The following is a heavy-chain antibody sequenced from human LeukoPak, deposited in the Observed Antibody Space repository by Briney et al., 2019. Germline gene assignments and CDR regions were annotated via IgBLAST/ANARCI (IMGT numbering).Heavy chain of an antibody. CDR1: GFTFSSSA. CDR3: AKGPYYYGMDV. CDR2: ISYDGSNK. Sequence: GGSLRLSCAASGFTFSSSAMSWVRQAPGKGLEWVAVISYDGSNKYYADSVKGRFTISRDNSKNTLYLQMNSLRAEDTAVYYCAKGPYYYGMDVWGQGTTVTVSS. V-gene: IGHV3-30*18. J-gene: IGHJ6*02.